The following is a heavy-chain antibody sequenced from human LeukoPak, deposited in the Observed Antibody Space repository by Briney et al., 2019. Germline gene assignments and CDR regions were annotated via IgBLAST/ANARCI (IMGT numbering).Heavy chain of an antibody. V-gene: IGHV3-53*01. D-gene: IGHD4-23*01. CDR3: ARDLTLDAFDI. CDR2: IYSGGST. J-gene: IGHJ3*02. CDR1: GVTGRGNY. Sequence: GSLGLSRGASGVTGRGNYIAWGRQAPGEGLEWVSVIYSGGSTDYADSVKGRFTISRDNSKNTLYLQMNTLRAEDTAVYYCARDLTLDAFDIWGQGTMVTVSS.